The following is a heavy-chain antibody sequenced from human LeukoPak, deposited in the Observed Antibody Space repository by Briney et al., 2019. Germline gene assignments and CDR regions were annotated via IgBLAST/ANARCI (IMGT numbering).Heavy chain of an antibody. V-gene: IGHV4-34*01. CDR3: ASRPFLYGLLTYFDY. D-gene: IGHD3-10*01. CDR2: MKQSGTP. J-gene: IGHJ4*02. Sequence: SETLSLTCAVYGGSLSAFHWDCIRQSPAKGLEWLGEMKQSGTPRYNPSLQSRVTISVDKSKNQFSLNVRSVTAADTAVYYCASRPFLYGLLTYFDYWAQGTLVTVSS. CDR1: GGSLSAFH.